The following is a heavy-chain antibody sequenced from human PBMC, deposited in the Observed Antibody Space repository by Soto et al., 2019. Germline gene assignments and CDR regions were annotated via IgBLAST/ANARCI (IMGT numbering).Heavy chain of an antibody. Sequence: QVQLQESGPGLVKPSQTLSLTCTVSGDSISSGGYYWSWIRQHPGKGLEWIGYIDYSGSTYYNPSLLSRVTMSVDTSKCQFSLKLSAVTAADTAVYYCARADCGFNLDFWGQGTLVTVSS. V-gene: IGHV4-31*03. CDR2: IDYSGST. D-gene: IGHD2-21*02. J-gene: IGHJ4*02. CDR1: GDSISSGGYY. CDR3: ARADCGFNLDF.